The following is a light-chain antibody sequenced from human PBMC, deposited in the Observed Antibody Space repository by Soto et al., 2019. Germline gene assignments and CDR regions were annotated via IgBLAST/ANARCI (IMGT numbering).Light chain of an antibody. CDR1: QSISNN. V-gene: IGKV3-11*01. Sequence: EIVLTQSPATLSLSPGERATLSCRVSQSISNNLAWYQQKPGQAPRLLIYDASNRATGIPARFSGSGSGTDFTLTISSLEPEDFAVYYCQQRSNWLALTFGGGTKVEIK. J-gene: IGKJ4*01. CDR2: DAS. CDR3: QQRSNWLALT.